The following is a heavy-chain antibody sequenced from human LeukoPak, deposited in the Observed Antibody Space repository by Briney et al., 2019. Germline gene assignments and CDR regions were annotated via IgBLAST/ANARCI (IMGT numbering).Heavy chain of an antibody. J-gene: IGHJ6*03. CDR3: AKARLPDYFYMDV. Sequence: PGGSLRLSCAASEFIFSSYVMSWVRQAPGKGLEWVSSISGSGDITYYADSVKGRFTISRDNSKNTLFLQMNSLRAEDTAVFYCAKARLPDYFYMDVWGKGTTVTVSS. CDR2: ISGSGDIT. D-gene: IGHD2-21*02. CDR1: EFIFSSYV. V-gene: IGHV3-23*01.